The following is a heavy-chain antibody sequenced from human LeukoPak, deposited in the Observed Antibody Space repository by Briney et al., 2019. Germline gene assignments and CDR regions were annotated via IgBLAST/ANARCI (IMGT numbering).Heavy chain of an antibody. CDR1: GFTFSSYW. Sequence: PGGSLRLSCAASGFTFSSYWMHWVRQVPGKGLVWVLRITSDGSDTIYADSVKGRFTISRDNAKNTLYLQMNSLRAEDTAVYYCARDYYYDSSGYWDYYFDYWGQGTLVSVSS. J-gene: IGHJ4*02. D-gene: IGHD3-22*01. CDR3: ARDYYYDSSGYWDYYFDY. V-gene: IGHV3-74*01. CDR2: ITSDGSDT.